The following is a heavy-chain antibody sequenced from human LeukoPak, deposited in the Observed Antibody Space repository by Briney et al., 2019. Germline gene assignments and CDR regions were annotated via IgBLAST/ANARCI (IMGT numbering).Heavy chain of an antibody. Sequence: PSETLSLTCAVYGGSFSGYYWSWLRQPPGKGLEWIGEINHSESTNYNPSLKSRVTISVNTSKNQFSLKLTSVTAADTAVYYCARVRVGELLWPKRGEYNWFDPWGQGTLVTVSS. V-gene: IGHV4-34*01. J-gene: IGHJ5*02. CDR2: INHSEST. CDR3: ARVRVGELLWPKRGEYNWFDP. D-gene: IGHD3-10*01. CDR1: GGSFSGYY.